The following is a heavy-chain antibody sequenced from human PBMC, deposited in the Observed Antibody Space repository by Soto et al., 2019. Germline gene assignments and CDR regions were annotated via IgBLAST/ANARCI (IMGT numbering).Heavy chain of an antibody. CDR3: AKEWDSSGWYYYYGMDV. CDR2: ISGSGGST. D-gene: IGHD6-19*01. Sequence: GGSLRLSCAASGFTFSSYSMNWVRQAPGKGLEWVSAISGSGGSTYYADSVKGRFTISRDNSKNTLYLQMNSLRAEDTAVYYCAKEWDSSGWYYYYGMDVWGQGTTVTVSS. J-gene: IGHJ6*02. CDR1: GFTFSSYS. V-gene: IGHV3-23*01.